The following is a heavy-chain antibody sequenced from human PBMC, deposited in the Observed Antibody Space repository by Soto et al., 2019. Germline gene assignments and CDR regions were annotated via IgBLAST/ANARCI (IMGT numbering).Heavy chain of an antibody. J-gene: IGHJ4*02. CDR1: GYTFTGYY. V-gene: IGHV1-2*04. CDR3: ARDHSSSFDY. Sequence: SVKVSCPSSGYTFTGYYMHWVRQAPGQGLEWMGWINPNSGGTNYAQKFQGWVTMTRDTSISTAYMELSRLRSDDTAVYYCARDHSSSFDYWGQGTLVTVSS. D-gene: IGHD6-6*01. CDR2: INPNSGGT.